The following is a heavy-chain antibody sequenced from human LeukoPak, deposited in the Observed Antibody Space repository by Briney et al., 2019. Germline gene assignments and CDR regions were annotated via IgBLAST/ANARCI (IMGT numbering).Heavy chain of an antibody. CDR2: INHSGST. J-gene: IGHJ4*02. D-gene: IGHD5-12*01. V-gene: IGHV4-34*01. CDR1: GGSFRGYY. Sequence: SETLSLTCAVYGGSFRGYYWSWIRQPPGKGLEWIGEINHSGSTNYNPSLKSRVTISVDTSKNQFSLKLSSVTAADTAVYYCARDSRDGYNGLWGQGTLVTVSS. CDR3: ARDSRDGYNGL.